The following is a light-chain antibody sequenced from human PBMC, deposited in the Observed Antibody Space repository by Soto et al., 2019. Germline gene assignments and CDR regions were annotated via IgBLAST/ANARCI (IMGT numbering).Light chain of an antibody. Sequence: EIVLTQSPATLSLSPGERATLSCRASQSVNSYLAWYQQKPGQAPRLLIYDASNRATGVPARFSGSGSGTDFTLTISSLEPKDFAVYYCQQGGTFGQGTRLEIK. CDR3: QQGGT. J-gene: IGKJ5*01. CDR1: QSVNSY. CDR2: DAS. V-gene: IGKV3-11*01.